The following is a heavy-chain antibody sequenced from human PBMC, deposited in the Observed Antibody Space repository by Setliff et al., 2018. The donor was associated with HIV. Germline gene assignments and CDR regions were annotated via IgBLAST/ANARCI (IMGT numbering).Heavy chain of an antibody. CDR1: GYSFTTYW. CDR3: ARLLMPRGFSYGSYYYYGMDV. CDR2: IYPGDSDT. V-gene: IGHV5-51*01. D-gene: IGHD5-18*01. Sequence: PGESLKISCKGSGYSFTTYWIGWVRQMPGKGLEWMGMIYPGDSDTRYSPSFQGQATISADKSISTAYLQWSSLKASDTAMYYCARLLMPRGFSYGSYYYYGMDVWGQGTAVTVSS. J-gene: IGHJ6*02.